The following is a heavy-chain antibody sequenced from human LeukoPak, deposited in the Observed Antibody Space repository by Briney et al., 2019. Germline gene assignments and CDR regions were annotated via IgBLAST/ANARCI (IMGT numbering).Heavy chain of an antibody. V-gene: IGHV1-69*06. CDR1: GGTFSSYA. CDR2: IIPIFGTA. Sequence: RGASVKVSCKASGGTFSSYAISWVRQAPGQGLEWMGGIIPIFGTANYAQKFQGRVTITADKSTSTAYMELSSLRSEDTAVYYCARDYIAAAGTLVSWGQGTLVTVSS. D-gene: IGHD6-13*01. J-gene: IGHJ5*02. CDR3: ARDYIAAAGTLVS.